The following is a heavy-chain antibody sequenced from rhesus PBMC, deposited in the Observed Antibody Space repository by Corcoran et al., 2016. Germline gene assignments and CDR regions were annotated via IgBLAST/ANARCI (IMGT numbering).Heavy chain of an antibody. Sequence: EVQRVESGGGLAKPGGYLRLSCAASGFSFSDYYMEWGRQATGKGPEWVSGFSYMVVSKYYAASVKGRFPISRENATNTLFLQMDSLRAEDTAVYYCAREGYCSRGVCYFFDYWGQGVLVTVSS. CDR2: FSYMVVSK. D-gene: IGHD2-39*01. V-gene: IGHV3S18*01. CDR1: GFSFSDYY. J-gene: IGHJ4*01. CDR3: AREGYCSRGVCYFFDY.